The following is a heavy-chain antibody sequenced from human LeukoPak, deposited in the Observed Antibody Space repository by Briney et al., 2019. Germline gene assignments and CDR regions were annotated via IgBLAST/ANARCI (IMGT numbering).Heavy chain of an antibody. CDR2: INHSGST. J-gene: IGHJ5*02. V-gene: IGHV4-34*01. CDR3: ARDLPYNYDILTGYFRWFDP. Sequence: SETLSLTCAVYGGSFSGYHWSWIRQPPGKGLEWIGEINHSGSTNYNPSLKSRVTISVDTSKNQFSLKLSSVTAADTAVYYCARDLPYNYDILTGYFRWFDPWGQGTLVAVSS. D-gene: IGHD3-9*01. CDR1: GGSFSGYH.